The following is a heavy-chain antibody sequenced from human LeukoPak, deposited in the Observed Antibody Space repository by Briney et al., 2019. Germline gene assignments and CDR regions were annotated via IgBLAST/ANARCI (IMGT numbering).Heavy chain of an antibody. CDR3: ARDIVSGSGSLDY. J-gene: IGHJ4*02. CDR2: VKSDGSNP. Sequence: GGSLILSCAASRFSFSNYWLHWVRQAPGKGLVWVSRVKSDGSNPSYADSVKGRFTISRDNAENMLYLQMNTLGAEDTAVYYCARDIVSGSGSLDYWGQGTLVTVSS. V-gene: IGHV3-74*01. CDR1: RFSFSNYW. D-gene: IGHD3-10*01.